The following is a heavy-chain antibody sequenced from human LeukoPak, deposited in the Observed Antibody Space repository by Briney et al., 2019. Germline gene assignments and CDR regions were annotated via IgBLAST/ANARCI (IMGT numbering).Heavy chain of an antibody. D-gene: IGHD3-9*01. Sequence: GGSLRLSCAASGFTFSSYWMSWVRQAPGKGLEWVANIKQDGSEKYYVDSVKGRFTISRDNAKNSLYLQMNSLRAEDTAVYYCARDPRYFDWLFDYWGQGTLVTVSS. V-gene: IGHV3-7*01. J-gene: IGHJ4*02. CDR1: GFTFSSYW. CDR2: IKQDGSEK. CDR3: ARDPRYFDWLFDY.